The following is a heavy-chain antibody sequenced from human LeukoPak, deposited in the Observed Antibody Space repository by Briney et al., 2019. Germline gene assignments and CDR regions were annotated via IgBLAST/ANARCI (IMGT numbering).Heavy chain of an antibody. CDR1: GFTFSGSA. Sequence: GSLKLSCAASGFTFSGSAMHWVRQASGKGLEWVGRIRSKANSYATVYAASVKGRFTISRDDSKNTAYLQINSLKIEDTAVYYCTRSGCNNGVCQDYYYYYYMDVWGKGTTVTVSS. D-gene: IGHD2-8*01. V-gene: IGHV3-73*01. CDR3: TRSGCNNGVCQDYYYYYYMDV. J-gene: IGHJ6*03. CDR2: IRSKANSYAT.